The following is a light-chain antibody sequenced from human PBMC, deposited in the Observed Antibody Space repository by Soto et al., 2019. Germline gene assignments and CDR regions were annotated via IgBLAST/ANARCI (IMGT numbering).Light chain of an antibody. CDR2: EVN. CDR1: SSNVGGYNF. V-gene: IGLV2-23*02. J-gene: IGLJ2*01. Sequence: QSALTHPASVSGSPGQSIAISCTGTSSNVGGYNFVSWYQQHPGKAPKLLIYEVNKRPSGVSNRFSGSKSDNTASLTISGLQAEDEADYYCCSYGGDRIFGGGTKVTVL. CDR3: CSYGGDRI.